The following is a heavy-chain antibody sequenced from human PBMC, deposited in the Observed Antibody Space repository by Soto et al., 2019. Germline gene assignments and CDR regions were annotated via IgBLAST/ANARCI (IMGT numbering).Heavy chain of an antibody. V-gene: IGHV3-33*01. CDR3: ARAGFGETFDY. CDR1: GFTFSSYG. J-gene: IGHJ4*02. CDR2: IWYDGSNK. Sequence: GGSLRLSCAASGFTFSSYGMHWVRQAPGKGLEWVAVIWYDGSNKYYADSVKGRFTISRDNSKNTLYLQMNSLRAEDTAVYYCARAGFGETFDYWGQGTLVTVSS. D-gene: IGHD3-10*01.